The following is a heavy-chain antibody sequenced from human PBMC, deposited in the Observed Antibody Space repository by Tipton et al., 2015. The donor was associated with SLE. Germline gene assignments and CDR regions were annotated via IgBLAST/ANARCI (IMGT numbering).Heavy chain of an antibody. D-gene: IGHD2/OR15-2a*01. J-gene: IGHJ2*01. CDR1: GCTFTSYD. V-gene: IGHV1-8*03. Sequence: QLVQSGPEVKKPGASVKVSCKASGCTFTSYDINWVRQATGQGLEWMGWMNPNSGHTGYAQKFQGRVTITRNTPISTAYMELSSLRSEDTAVYYCARTSGFLWYFDLWGRGTLVTVSS. CDR2: MNPNSGHT. CDR3: ARTSGFLWYFDL.